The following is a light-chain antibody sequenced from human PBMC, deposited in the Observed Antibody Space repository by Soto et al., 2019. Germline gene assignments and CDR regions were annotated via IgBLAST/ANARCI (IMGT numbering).Light chain of an antibody. Sequence: EIVLKQSPGTLSLSPGERATLSCRASQNFGSNYLAWYQQKPGQAPRLLMYGASSRATGIQDRFSGSGSGIDFTLTISRREPEDFAVYYCQQCGTSSWTFAQGTKVEIK. CDR3: QQCGTSSWT. CDR1: QNFGSNY. J-gene: IGKJ1*01. V-gene: IGKV3-20*01. CDR2: GAS.